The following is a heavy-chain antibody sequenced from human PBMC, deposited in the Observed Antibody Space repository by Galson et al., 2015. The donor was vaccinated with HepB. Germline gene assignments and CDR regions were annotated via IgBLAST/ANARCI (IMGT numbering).Heavy chain of an antibody. CDR1: GYTFTSYG. V-gene: IGHV1-18*01. CDR3: ANSGYQLLYFDP. J-gene: IGHJ5*02. CDR2: ISTYNHNT. Sequence: SVKVSCKASGYTFTSYGITWVRQAPGQGLEWMGWISTYNHNTHYAQKLQGRVTMTTDTSTSTAYMELRSLRSDDTAVYYCANSGYQLLYFDPWGQGTLVTVSS. D-gene: IGHD2-2*02.